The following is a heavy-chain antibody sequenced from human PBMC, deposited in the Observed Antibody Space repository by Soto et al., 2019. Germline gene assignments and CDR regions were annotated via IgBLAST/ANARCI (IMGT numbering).Heavy chain of an antibody. CDR3: ARDPPGIAVAGTVWYFDL. CDR2: INPSGGST. Sequence: ASVKVSCKASGYTFTSYYMHWVRQAPGQGLEWMGIINPSGGSTSYAQKFQGRVTMTRDTSTSTAYMELRSLRSDDTAVYYCARDPPGIAVAGTVWYFDLWGRGTLVTVSS. V-gene: IGHV1-46*01. CDR1: GYTFTSYY. J-gene: IGHJ2*01. D-gene: IGHD6-19*01.